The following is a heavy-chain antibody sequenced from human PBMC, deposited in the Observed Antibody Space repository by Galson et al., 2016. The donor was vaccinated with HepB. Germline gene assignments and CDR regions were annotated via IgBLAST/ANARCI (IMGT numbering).Heavy chain of an antibody. J-gene: IGHJ4*02. CDR3: AVNLFDT. CDR2: VGSDGTTK. Sequence: SLRLSCAASGFTFSTHGLPWVRQAPGKGLDWVAVVGSDGTTKYYADSVKDRYTISRDNSKNTLHLQMNSLRAEDTAIDYCAVNLFDTWGQGTLVTVSS. V-gene: IGHV3-33*01. D-gene: IGHD1-14*01. CDR1: GFTFSTHG.